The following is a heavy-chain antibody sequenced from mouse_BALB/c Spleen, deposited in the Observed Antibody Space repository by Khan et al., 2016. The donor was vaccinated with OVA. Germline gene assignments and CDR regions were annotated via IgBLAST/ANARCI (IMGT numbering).Heavy chain of an antibody. CDR1: GFSLTDYG. J-gene: IGHJ4*01. Sequence: VQLQESGPGLVAPSQSLSITCTVSGFSLTDYGVSWIRQPPGKGLEWLGGIWGGGSTYYNSARNSRLSISTDNSKSQVFLKMSSLQTADTAMYYFAKGVWAYYYALDYWGQGTSVTVSS. CDR2: IWGGGST. V-gene: IGHV2-6-5*01. CDR3: AKGVWAYYYALDY.